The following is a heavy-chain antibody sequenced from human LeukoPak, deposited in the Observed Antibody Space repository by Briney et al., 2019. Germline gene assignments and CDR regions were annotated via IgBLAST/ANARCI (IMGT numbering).Heavy chain of an antibody. CDR3: ARDGDSSGFYYYYGMDV. V-gene: IGHV3-23*01. J-gene: IGHJ6*02. CDR2: ISGSGGST. Sequence: PGGSLRLSCAASGFTFSSYAMSWVRQAPGKGLEWVSAISGSGGSTYYADSVKGRFTISRDNSKNTLYLQMNSLRAEDTAVYYCARDGDSSGFYYYYGMDVWGQGTTVTVSS. D-gene: IGHD6-19*01. CDR1: GFTFSSYA.